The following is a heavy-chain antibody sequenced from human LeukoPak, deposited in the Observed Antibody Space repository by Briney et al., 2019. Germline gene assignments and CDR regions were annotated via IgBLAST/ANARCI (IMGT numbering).Heavy chain of an antibody. CDR3: ARGSKSYGDYIRSRIHYFDY. Sequence: GGSLRLSCAASGFTFSSYGMHWVRQSPGKGLEWVAFMRYDGSNKYYADSVKGRFTISRDNSKNTLYLQMNSLRAEDTAVYYCARGSKSYGDYIRSRIHYFDYWGQGTLVTVSS. J-gene: IGHJ4*02. CDR1: GFTFSSYG. V-gene: IGHV3-30*02. CDR2: MRYDGSNK. D-gene: IGHD4-17*01.